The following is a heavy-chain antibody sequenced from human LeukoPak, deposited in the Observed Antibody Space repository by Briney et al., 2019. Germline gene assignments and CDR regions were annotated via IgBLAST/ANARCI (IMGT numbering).Heavy chain of an antibody. V-gene: IGHV1-18*01. CDR2: ISAYNGNT. CDR3: ARYDILTGYLMSSAYYFDY. D-gene: IGHD3-9*01. Sequence: ASVKVSCKASGYTFTSYGISWVRQAPGQGLEWMGWISAYNGNTNYAQKLQGRVTITTDTSTSTAYMELRSLRSDDTAVYYCARYDILTGYLMSSAYYFDYWGQGTLVTVSS. CDR1: GYTFTSYG. J-gene: IGHJ4*02.